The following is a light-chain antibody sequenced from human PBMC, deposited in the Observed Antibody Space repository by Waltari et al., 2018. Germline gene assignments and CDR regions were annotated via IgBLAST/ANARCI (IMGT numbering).Light chain of an antibody. V-gene: IGKV3-15*01. CDR3: QQYNNWPPGDT. CDR2: GAS. CDR1: QSVSSN. J-gene: IGKJ2*01. Sequence: VMTQVPATLSVSPGEIAILSCSASQSVSSNLAWYQQKPGQAPSLLIYGASTRATGIPARFTGSWSGTEFTLPISSLQSEDFAVYYCQQYNNWPPGDTFGQGTKLEIK.